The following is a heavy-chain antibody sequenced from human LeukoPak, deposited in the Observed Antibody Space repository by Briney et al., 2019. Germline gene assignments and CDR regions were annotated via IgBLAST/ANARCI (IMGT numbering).Heavy chain of an antibody. CDR3: AKGGNYNSYYYYMDV. CDR2: IAYDGSKE. D-gene: IGHD5-24*01. Sequence: PGGSLRLSCVASGFGFSSYGMHWVRQAPGKGPEWLGDIAYDGSKEHYATSVRGRFTISRDNAKNTLYLQMNSLRAEDTAVYYCAKGGNYNSYYYYMDVWGKGTTVTVSS. CDR1: GFGFSSYG. J-gene: IGHJ6*03. V-gene: IGHV3-30*18.